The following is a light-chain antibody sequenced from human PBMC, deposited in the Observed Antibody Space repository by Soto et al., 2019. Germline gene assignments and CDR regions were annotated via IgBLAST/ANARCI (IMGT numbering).Light chain of an antibody. V-gene: IGKV1-5*03. CDR1: QSVKDW. Sequence: IQMTQSPSTLSASVGDRVTITCRASQSVKDWLAWYQQKPGKAPNLLIYKVSNLESGVPSRFSGSGSGTEFTLTISSLQPDDFATYYCQQYNSYSWTFGQGTKVEIK. CDR3: QQYNSYSWT. J-gene: IGKJ1*01. CDR2: KVS.